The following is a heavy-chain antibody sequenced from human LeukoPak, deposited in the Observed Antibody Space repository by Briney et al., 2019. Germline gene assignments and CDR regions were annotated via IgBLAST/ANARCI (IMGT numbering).Heavy chain of an antibody. CDR1: GYTFTGYY. CDR3: ASISLGYCSSTSCLNWFDP. V-gene: IGHV1-69*13. D-gene: IGHD2-2*01. CDR2: IIPIFGTA. Sequence: SVKVSCKASGYTFTGYYMHWVRQAPGQGLEWMGGIIPIFGTANYAQKFQGRVTITADESTSTAYMELSSLRSEDTAVYYCASISLGYCSSTSCLNWFDPWGQGTLVTVSS. J-gene: IGHJ5*02.